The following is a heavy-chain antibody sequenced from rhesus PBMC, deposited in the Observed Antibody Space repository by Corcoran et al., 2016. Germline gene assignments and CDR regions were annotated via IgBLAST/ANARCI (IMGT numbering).Heavy chain of an antibody. CDR1: GYSFTSYW. J-gene: IGHJ2*01. V-gene: IGHV5-2*01. CDR3: ARSGYRWYFDI. CDR2: IAPMHSDP. D-gene: IGHD2-21*01. Sequence: EVQLVQSGAEVKRPGESLKISCKTSGYSFTSYWISWVCQMPGKGLEWMGAIAPMHSDPRYSPSSQCPVTISADKSISTAYLQWSSLKASDSATYYCARSGYRWYFDIWGPGTPITISS.